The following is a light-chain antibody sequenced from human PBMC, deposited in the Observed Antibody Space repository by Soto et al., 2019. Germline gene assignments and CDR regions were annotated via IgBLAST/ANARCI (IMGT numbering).Light chain of an antibody. Sequence: QSGLTQPPSASGTPGQSFTISCSGSSSNIGSNTVNWYQQLPGTAPKLVIYSNNQRPSGVPDRFSGSKSGTSASLAISGLQSEDEADYYCVAWDDSLNGYVVFGGGTKVTVL. CDR2: SNN. V-gene: IGLV1-44*01. CDR1: SSNIGSNT. J-gene: IGLJ2*01. CDR3: VAWDDSLNGYVV.